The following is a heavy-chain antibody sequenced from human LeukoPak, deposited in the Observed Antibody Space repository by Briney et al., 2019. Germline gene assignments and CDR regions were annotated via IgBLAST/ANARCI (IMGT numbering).Heavy chain of an antibody. CDR2: IRYDGSNK. V-gene: IGHV3-30*02. CDR3: ATAAVGATGIDI. Sequence: GSLRLSCAASGFTFSSYGMHWVRQAPGKGLEWVAFIRYDGSNKYYADSVKGRFTISRDNSKNTLYLQMNSLRAEDTAVYYCATAAVGATGIDIWGQGTMVTVSS. CDR1: GFTFSSYG. J-gene: IGHJ3*02. D-gene: IGHD1-26*01.